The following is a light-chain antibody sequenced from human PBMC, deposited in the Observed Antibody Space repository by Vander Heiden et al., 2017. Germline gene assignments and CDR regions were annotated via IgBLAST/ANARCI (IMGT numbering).Light chain of an antibody. Sequence: EIVLTQSPGTLSLSPGERATLSCRASQSVSSSYLAWYQQKPGQAPRLLIYGASPRATGIPDRFSGSGSGTDFTLTISRLEPEDFAVYFCQQYGGSPYTFGQGTKLEIK. CDR3: QQYGGSPYT. V-gene: IGKV3-20*01. CDR1: QSVSSSY. J-gene: IGKJ2*01. CDR2: GAS.